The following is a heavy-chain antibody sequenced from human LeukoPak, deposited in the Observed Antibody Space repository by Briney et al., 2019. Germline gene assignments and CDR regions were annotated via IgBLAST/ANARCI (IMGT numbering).Heavy chain of an antibody. CDR1: GGTFSSYA. V-gene: IGHV1-69*06. CDR3: ASGPTVTTFLNWFDP. CDR2: IIPIFGTA. Sequence: GASVKVSCEASGGTFSSYAISWVRQAPGQGLEWMGGIIPIFGTANYAQKFQGRVTITADKSTSTAYMELSSLRSEDTAVYYCASGPTVTTFLNWFDPWGQGTLVTVSS. D-gene: IGHD4-17*01. J-gene: IGHJ5*02.